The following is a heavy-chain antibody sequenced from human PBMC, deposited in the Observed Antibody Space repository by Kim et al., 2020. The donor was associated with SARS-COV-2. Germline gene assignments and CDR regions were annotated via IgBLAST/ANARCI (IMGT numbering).Heavy chain of an antibody. J-gene: IGHJ4*02. V-gene: IGHV3-9*01. D-gene: IGHD3-10*01. Sequence: ADSVKGRFTISRDNAKNSLYLQMNSLRAEDTALYYCAKDTLQGSGSYSDYWGQGTLVTVSS. CDR3: AKDTLQGSGSYSDY.